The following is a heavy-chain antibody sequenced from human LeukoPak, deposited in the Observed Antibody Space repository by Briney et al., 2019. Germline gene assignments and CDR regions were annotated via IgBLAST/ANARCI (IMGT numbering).Heavy chain of an antibody. D-gene: IGHD2-2*01. V-gene: IGHV4-39*07. J-gene: IGHJ3*02. CDR2: IHYDGAT. CDR3: ARESDPSWAFDI. Sequence: SETLSLTCSVSGGSISGRRYYWGWIRQPPGRGLEWIGSIHYDGATYYNPSLKSRVTMSVDTSKNQFSLKLSSVTAADTAVYYCARESDPSWAFDIWGQGTMVTVSS. CDR1: GGSISGRRYY.